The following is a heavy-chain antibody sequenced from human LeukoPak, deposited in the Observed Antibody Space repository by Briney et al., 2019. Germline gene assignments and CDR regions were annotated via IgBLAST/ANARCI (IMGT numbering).Heavy chain of an antibody. V-gene: IGHV3-11*05. CDR2: ITSSST. D-gene: IGHD4-23*01. CDR1: GFTFSDYY. J-gene: IGHJ6*03. Sequence: GGSLRLSCAASGFTFSDYYMTWIRQAPGKGLEWVSYITSSSTNTYYADYADSVKGRFTISRDNAKISLYLQMNSLRAEDTALYYCARGAPTVIKNYYYYYMDVWGKGTTVTVSS. CDR3: ARGAPTVIKNYYYYYMDV.